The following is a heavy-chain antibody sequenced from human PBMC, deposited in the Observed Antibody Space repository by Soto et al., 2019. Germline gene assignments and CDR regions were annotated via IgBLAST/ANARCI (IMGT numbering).Heavy chain of an antibody. V-gene: IGHV3-21*02. Sequence: EVRLVESGGGLVKPGGSLRLSCAASGFTFSAFSMNWVRQAPGKGLEWLSSINEDSTYIYYGDSLRGRSTISRDNAKDSLYLRIDSLRAEDTAVYYCVRDFGRYCRSGYMDVWGEGARVIVS. D-gene: IGHD3-3*01. CDR3: VRDFGRYCRSGYMDV. CDR1: GFTFSAFS. CDR2: INEDSTYI. J-gene: IGHJ6*03.